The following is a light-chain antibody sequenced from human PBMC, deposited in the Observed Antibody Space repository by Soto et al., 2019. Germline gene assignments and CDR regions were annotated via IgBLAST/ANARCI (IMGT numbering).Light chain of an antibody. V-gene: IGKV1-5*01. CDR3: QQYDSYPLT. Sequence: DIQMTQSPSTLPASVGDRGTLTCRASQSIDRWLAWYQQRPGKAPKFLIYDVSTLESGVPSRFSGSGSGTEFTLTISSLQPEDFATYYCQQYDSYPLTFGGGTKWIS. CDR2: DVS. CDR1: QSIDRW. J-gene: IGKJ4*01.